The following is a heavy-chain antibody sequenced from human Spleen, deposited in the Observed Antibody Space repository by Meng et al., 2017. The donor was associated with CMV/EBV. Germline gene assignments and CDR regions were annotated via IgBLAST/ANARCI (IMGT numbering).Heavy chain of an antibody. CDR3: ASQTYYDFWSGYYFFDY. CDR1: GSTFSSYE. D-gene: IGHD3-3*01. Sequence: GESLKISCVASGSTFSSYEMNWVRQAPGKGLEWVANIKQDGSEKYYVDSVKGRFTISRDNAKNSLYLQMNSLRAEDTAVYYCASQTYYDFWSGYYFFDYWGQGTLVTVSS. CDR2: IKQDGSEK. V-gene: IGHV3-7*01. J-gene: IGHJ4*02.